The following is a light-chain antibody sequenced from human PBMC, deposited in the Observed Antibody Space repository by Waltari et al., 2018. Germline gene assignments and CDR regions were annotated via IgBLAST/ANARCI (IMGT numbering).Light chain of an antibody. Sequence: EIVLTQSPGTLSLSSGERATLSCRASESISTYLAWYQQKPGQAPRLLIYHASSRATGIPDRFSGSGSGTDFSLTISRLEPEDFAVYYCQHYESLPVTFGQGTKVEIK. V-gene: IGKV3-20*01. CDR1: ESISTY. CDR3: QHYESLPVT. J-gene: IGKJ1*01. CDR2: HAS.